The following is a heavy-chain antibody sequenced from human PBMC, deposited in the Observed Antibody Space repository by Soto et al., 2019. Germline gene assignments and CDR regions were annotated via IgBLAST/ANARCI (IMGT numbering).Heavy chain of an antibody. CDR1: GGTFSSYA. Sequence: SVKVSCKASGGTFSSYAITWVRQAPGQGLEWMGGIIPIFGTSNYAQKFQGRVKITADKSTSTAYMELSSLRSEDTAVYYCARGLVVGATVKGRVDHGGQGTLL. J-gene: IGHJ4*03. V-gene: IGHV1-69*06. D-gene: IGHD1-26*01. CDR3: ARGLVVGATVKGRVDH. CDR2: IIPIFGTS.